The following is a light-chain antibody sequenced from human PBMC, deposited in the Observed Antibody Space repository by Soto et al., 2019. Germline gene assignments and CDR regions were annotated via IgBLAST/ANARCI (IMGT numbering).Light chain of an antibody. Sequence: QCALTQPASVSGSPGQSITISCTGTSSDVGGYNYVTCYQQHPGKAPKLMIYDVSNRPSGVSNRFSGSKSGNTASLTISGRQAEEEADYYCSSYTSSSTLVVFGGGTKLTVL. CDR3: SSYTSSSTLVV. J-gene: IGLJ2*01. V-gene: IGLV2-14*01. CDR2: DVS. CDR1: SSDVGGYNY.